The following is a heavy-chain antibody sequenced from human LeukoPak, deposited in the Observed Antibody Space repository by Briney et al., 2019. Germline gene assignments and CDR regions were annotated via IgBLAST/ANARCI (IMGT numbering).Heavy chain of an antibody. D-gene: IGHD4-11*01. CDR2: IWSDATNR. J-gene: IGHJ1*01. CDR3: AKDIQRGFDYTNSLDY. CDR1: GFLFTDYG. Sequence: GSLRLSCAASGFLFTDYGMHWVRPAPGKGLEWVAVIWSDATNRYYSDSVKGRFAISRDDSRDMVYLQMNSLRAEDTAVYYCAKDIQRGFDYTNSLDYWGQGTLVTVSS. V-gene: IGHV3-33*06.